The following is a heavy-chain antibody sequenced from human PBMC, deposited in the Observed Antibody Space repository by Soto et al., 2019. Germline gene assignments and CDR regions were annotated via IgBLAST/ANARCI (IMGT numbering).Heavy chain of an antibody. CDR3: TKVRIAGTIYDAFDI. D-gene: IGHD1-1*01. V-gene: IGHV3-49*03. Sequence: GGSLRLSCTASGFTFGDYAMGWFRQAPGKGLEWISFIGSKSYSGTTEYAASVKGRFIISRDDSGTIAYLHMNSLKTEDTALYYCTKVRIAGTIYDAFDIWGQGTMVTVSS. CDR2: IGSKSYSGTT. J-gene: IGHJ3*02. CDR1: GFTFGDYA.